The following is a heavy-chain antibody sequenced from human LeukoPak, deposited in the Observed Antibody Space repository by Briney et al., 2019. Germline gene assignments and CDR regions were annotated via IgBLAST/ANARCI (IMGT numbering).Heavy chain of an antibody. CDR3: AKETPNTGWFDP. CDR1: GHTFTTYY. J-gene: IGHJ5*02. CDR2: INPSGDGT. V-gene: IGHV1-46*01. Sequence: GASVEVSCKASGHTFTTYYVHLVRQAPGQGLEWMGVINPSGDGTNYPQRFQDRVTLTKDTSTNTVYMELSSLRSEDTAIYYCAKETPNTGWFDPWGQGTLVTVSS. D-gene: IGHD1-14*01.